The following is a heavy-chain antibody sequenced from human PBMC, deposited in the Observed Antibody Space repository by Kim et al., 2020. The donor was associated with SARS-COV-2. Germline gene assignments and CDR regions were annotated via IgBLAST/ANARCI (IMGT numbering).Heavy chain of an antibody. Sequence: SETLSLTCTVSGASITTYFWSWIRQPPGKGLEWIGYIYYSGTTKYNPSLQRRVTISVDMSKNQFSLKLSSVTAADTAVYYCARGRSSYLWGQGTLVTVSS. CDR1: GASITTYF. CDR2: IYYSGTT. CDR3: ARGRSSYL. V-gene: IGHV4-59*13. D-gene: IGHD6-13*01. J-gene: IGHJ5*02.